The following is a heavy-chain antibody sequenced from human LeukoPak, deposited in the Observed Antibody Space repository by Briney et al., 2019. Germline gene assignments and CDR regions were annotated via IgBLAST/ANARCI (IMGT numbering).Heavy chain of an antibody. Sequence: PGGSLRLSCAASGFTFSSYEMNWVRQGPGKGLEWVSHISSSGAIIYYADSVKGRFTISRDNARNSLYLQMNSLRAEDTALYYCAREGRDYYDSRRGAFDIWGQGTMVTVSS. CDR3: AREGRDYYDSRRGAFDI. V-gene: IGHV3-48*03. J-gene: IGHJ3*02. D-gene: IGHD3-22*01. CDR2: ISSSGAII. CDR1: GFTFSSYE.